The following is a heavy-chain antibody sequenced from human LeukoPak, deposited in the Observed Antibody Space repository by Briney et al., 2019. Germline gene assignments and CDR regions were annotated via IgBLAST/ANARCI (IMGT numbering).Heavy chain of an antibody. V-gene: IGHV1-69*01. CDR1: GGTFSSYA. J-gene: IGHJ3*02. Sequence: SVTVSCKASGGTFSSYAISWVRQAPGQGLEWMGGIIPIFGTANYAQKFQGRVTITADESTSTAYMELSSLRSEDTAVYYCARSREGYCSGGSCPPALHAFDIWGQGTMVTASS. CDR3: ARSREGYCSGGSCPPALHAFDI. CDR2: IIPIFGTA. D-gene: IGHD2-15*01.